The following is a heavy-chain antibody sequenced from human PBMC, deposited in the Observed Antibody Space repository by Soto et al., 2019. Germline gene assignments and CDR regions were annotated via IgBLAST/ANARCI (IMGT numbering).Heavy chain of an antibody. V-gene: IGHV1-2*02. Sequence: ASVKVSCKASGYTFTGYYMHWVRQAPGQGLEWMGWINPNSGGTNYAQKFQGRVTMTRDTSISTAYMELSRLRSDDTAVYYCARDHPLAVRFDPWAQGTLVTVSS. CDR3: ARDHPLAVRFDP. J-gene: IGHJ5*02. CDR1: GYTFTGYY. CDR2: INPNSGGT. D-gene: IGHD6-19*01.